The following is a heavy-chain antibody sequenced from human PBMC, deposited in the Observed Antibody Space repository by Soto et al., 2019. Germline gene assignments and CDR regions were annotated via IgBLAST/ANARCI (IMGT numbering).Heavy chain of an antibody. CDR1: GFTVSSNY. J-gene: IGHJ5*02. D-gene: IGHD1-7*01. V-gene: IGHV3-53*01. CDR2: IYSGGST. CDR3: ARSITATWNWFDP. Sequence: QPGGSLRLSCAASGFTVSSNYMSWVRRAPGKGLEWVSLIYSGGSTYYADSVKGRFTISRDNSKNTVYLQMNSLRAEDTAVYYCARSITATWNWFDPWGQGTLVTVSS.